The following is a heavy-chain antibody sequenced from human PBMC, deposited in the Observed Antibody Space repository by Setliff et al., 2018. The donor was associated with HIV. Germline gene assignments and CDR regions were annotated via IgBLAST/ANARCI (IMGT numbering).Heavy chain of an antibody. D-gene: IGHD1-1*01. Sequence: GGSLRLSCSYSYISLIMFWVRQAPGKGLEWVSSISSSGVYTLHADSVKGRFTVSRDNYKKTLYLQMNSLRVEDTAIYYCARESNYLATRPMSFDPWGQGTLVTVS. CDR1: YISLI. V-gene: IGHV3-21*01. J-gene: IGHJ5*02. CDR3: ARESNYLATRPMSFDP. CDR2: ISSSGVYT.